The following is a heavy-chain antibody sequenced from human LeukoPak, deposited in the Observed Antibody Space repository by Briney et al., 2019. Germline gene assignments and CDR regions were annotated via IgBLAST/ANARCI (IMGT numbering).Heavy chain of an antibody. Sequence: SETLSLTCTVSGGSISSGSYYWSWIRQPAGKGREWIGRIYTSGSTNYNPSLKSRVTISVDTSKNQFSLKLSSVTAADTAVYYCARTSWRGDILTGYYIGGAYYFDYWGQGTLVTVSS. CDR1: GGSISSGSYY. D-gene: IGHD3-9*01. V-gene: IGHV4-61*02. CDR2: IYTSGST. CDR3: ARTSWRGDILTGYYIGGAYYFDY. J-gene: IGHJ4*02.